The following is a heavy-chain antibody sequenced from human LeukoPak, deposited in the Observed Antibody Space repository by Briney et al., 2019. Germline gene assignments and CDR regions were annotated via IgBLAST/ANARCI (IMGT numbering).Heavy chain of an antibody. V-gene: IGHV3-49*04. CDR3: TRVHRNYYDSSGYSDYYYYYGMDV. CDR1: GFTFGDYA. CDR2: IRSKAYGGTT. Sequence: GSLRLSCTASGFTFGDYAMSWVRPAPGKGLEWVGSIRSKAYGGTTEYAASVKGRFTISRDDSKSIAYLQMNSLKTEDTAVYYCTRVHRNYYDSSGYSDYYYYYGMDVWGQGTTVTVSS. J-gene: IGHJ6*02. D-gene: IGHD3-22*01.